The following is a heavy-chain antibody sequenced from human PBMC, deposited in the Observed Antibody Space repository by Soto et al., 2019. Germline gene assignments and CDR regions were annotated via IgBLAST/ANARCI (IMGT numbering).Heavy chain of an antibody. CDR2: IYPGDSDT. V-gene: IGHV5-51*01. D-gene: IGHD3-9*01. CDR1: GYSITSYW. Sequence: GESLKISCKGSGYSITSYWIGWVRQMPGKGLEWMGIIYPGDSDTRYSPSFQGQVTISADKSISTAYLQWSSLKASDTAMYYCARQNQDYDILTGYYSSDYYYYMDVWGKGTTVTVSS. J-gene: IGHJ6*03. CDR3: ARQNQDYDILTGYYSSDYYYYMDV.